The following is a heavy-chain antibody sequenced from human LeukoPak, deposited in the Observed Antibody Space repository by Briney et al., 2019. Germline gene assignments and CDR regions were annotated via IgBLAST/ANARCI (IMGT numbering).Heavy chain of an antibody. CDR2: IYYSGST. V-gene: IGHV4-59*01. CDR1: GGSISSYY. CDR3: ARWYYYDSSGYYSNAFDI. J-gene: IGHJ3*02. Sequence: PSETLSLTCTVSGGSISSYYWSWIRQPPGKGLEWIGYIYYSGSTNYNPSLKSRVTISVDTSKNQSSLKLSSVTAADTAVYYCARWYYYDSSGYYSNAFDIWGQGTMVTVSS. D-gene: IGHD3-22*01.